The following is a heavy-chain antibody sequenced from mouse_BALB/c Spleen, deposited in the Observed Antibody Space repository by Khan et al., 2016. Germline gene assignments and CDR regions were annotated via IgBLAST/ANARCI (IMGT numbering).Heavy chain of an antibody. CDR1: GYTFTDYS. V-gene: IGHV9-2-1*01. J-gene: IGHJ3*01. CDR2: INTETGEP. D-gene: IGHD2-4*01. Sequence: QIQLVQSGPELKKPGETVKISCKASGYTFTDYSIHWVKQAPGKGLKWMGWINTETGEPTYADDFKGRFAFSLETSVSTANLQINNLKNEDTATYFCARSGYDYDWFTYGGQGTLVTVSA. CDR3: ARSGYDYDWFTY.